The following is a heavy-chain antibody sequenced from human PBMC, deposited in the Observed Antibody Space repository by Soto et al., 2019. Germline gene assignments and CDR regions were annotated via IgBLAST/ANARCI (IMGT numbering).Heavy chain of an antibody. CDR3: ARRGPGTYFDY. J-gene: IGHJ4*02. Sequence: GGSLRLSCAASGFTFSNYAMRWVRQAPGKGLEWVSAISGSGGSTYYADSVKGRFTISRDNSKNTLYLQMNSLRAEDTAVYYCARRGPGTYFDYWCQGTLVTVSS. CDR1: GFTFSNYA. V-gene: IGHV3-23*01. CDR2: ISGSGGST. D-gene: IGHD6-13*01.